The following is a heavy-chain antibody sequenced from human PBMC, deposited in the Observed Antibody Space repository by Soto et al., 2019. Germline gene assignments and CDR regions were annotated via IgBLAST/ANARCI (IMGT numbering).Heavy chain of an antibody. Sequence: PGGTLRLSCAASVFNFHDYTIHWVRESPGKGLEWVSFITWDGGSIYYADSVKGRFTISRDNSKNSLTLEMNSLRSEDSGVYYCAKGDFGGYGMDVWGQGTTVSVSS. D-gene: IGHD3-16*01. J-gene: IGHJ6*02. CDR3: AKGDFGGYGMDV. CDR1: VFNFHDYT. V-gene: IGHV3-43*01. CDR2: ITWDGGSI.